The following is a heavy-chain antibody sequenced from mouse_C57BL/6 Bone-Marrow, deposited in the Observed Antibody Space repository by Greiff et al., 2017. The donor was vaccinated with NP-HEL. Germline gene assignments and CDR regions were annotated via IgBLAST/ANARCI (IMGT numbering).Heavy chain of an antibody. J-gene: IGHJ4*01. CDR3: ARRAQARGYYAMDY. Sequence: DVMLVESGGDLVKPGGSLKLSCAASGFTFSSYGMSWVRQTPDKRLEWVATISSGGSYTYYPDSVKGRFTISRDNAKNTLYLQMSSLKSEDTAMYYCARRAQARGYYAMDYWGQGTSVTVSS. V-gene: IGHV5-6*02. CDR1: GFTFSSYG. CDR2: ISSGGSYT. D-gene: IGHD3-2*02.